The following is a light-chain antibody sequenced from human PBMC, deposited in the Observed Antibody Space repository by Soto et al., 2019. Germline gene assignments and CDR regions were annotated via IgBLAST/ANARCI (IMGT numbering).Light chain of an antibody. Sequence: EMVMTQSQATLSWSPGESATLSCRASQSVSSNLAWHQQKPGQAPRILMYDASTRATGISARFSGSGSGKEFTLTISSLHSEDFEVYYCQQYHNWPLTFGQGTRLEIK. CDR1: QSVSSN. J-gene: IGKJ5*01. CDR3: QQYHNWPLT. CDR2: DAS. V-gene: IGKV3-15*01.